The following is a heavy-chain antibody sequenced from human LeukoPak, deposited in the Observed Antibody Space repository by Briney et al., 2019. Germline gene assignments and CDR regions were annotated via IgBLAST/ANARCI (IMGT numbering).Heavy chain of an antibody. D-gene: IGHD1-7*01. CDR3: ATARNFRSED. CDR2: MNGEGTTI. Sequence: PGGSLRLSCATSGLTFRTTWMHWVRQAPGKGLMWVSRMNGEGTTIDYADSVRGRFTVSRDYAKNTLFLQMNNLRTEDTALYFCATARNFRSEDWGQGSLVIVSA. CDR1: GLTFRTTW. V-gene: IGHV3-74*01. J-gene: IGHJ4*02.